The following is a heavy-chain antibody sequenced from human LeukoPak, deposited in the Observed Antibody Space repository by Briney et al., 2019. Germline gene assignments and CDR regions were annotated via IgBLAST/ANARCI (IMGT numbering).Heavy chain of an antibody. CDR1: GYTFTGYY. V-gene: IGHV1-2*02. CDR3: ARGYDFWSGYFDY. CDR2: INPNSGGT. D-gene: IGHD3-3*01. J-gene: IGHJ4*02. Sequence: ASVKVSCKASGYTFTGYYMHWVRQAPGQGLEWMGWINPNSGGTNYAQKFQGRVTITTDESTSTAYMELSSLRSEDTAVYYCARGYDFWSGYFDYWGQGTLVTVSS.